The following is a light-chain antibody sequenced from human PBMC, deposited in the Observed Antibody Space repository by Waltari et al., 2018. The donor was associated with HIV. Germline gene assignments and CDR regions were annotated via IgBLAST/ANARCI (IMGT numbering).Light chain of an antibody. J-gene: IGKJ2*01. CDR2: GAS. V-gene: IGKV3-20*01. CDR1: QTISSNY. Sequence: EIVLTQSPGTLSLSPGESATLSCRASQTISSNYLAWYHHKNRQAPRLLIYGASSRAAGIPDRFSVHGSGTDFTLTISRLEPEDFAVYYCHQYDISPHTFGQGTKLEIK. CDR3: HQYDISPHT.